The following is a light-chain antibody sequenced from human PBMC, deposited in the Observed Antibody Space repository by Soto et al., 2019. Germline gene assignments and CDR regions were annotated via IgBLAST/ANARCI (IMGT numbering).Light chain of an antibody. V-gene: IGLV2-14*01. CDR2: EVS. CDR1: SSDVGGYPY. Sequence: QSVLTQPASVSGSPGQSIAISCTGTSSDVGGYPYVSWYQQHPGKAPKLVIYEVSNRPSGISIRFSGSKSGNTASLTISGLQAEAEADYYCSSYTSISTLVFGRGTKLTVL. J-gene: IGLJ3*02. CDR3: SSYTSISTLV.